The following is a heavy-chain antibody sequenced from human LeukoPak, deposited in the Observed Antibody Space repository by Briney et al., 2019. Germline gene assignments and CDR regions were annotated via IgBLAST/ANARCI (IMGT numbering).Heavy chain of an antibody. CDR1: GFTFRSSA. CDR3: AKMRTSNWFDP. J-gene: IGHJ5*02. V-gene: IGHV3-23*01. Sequence: GGSLRLSCAASGFTFRSSAMSWVRQAPGKGLDCVSAISGSGGSTYYADSVKRRFTISRDNSKTTLYLQMNSLRAQDTAVYYCAKMRTSNWFDPWDQGTLVTVSS. D-gene: IGHD3/OR15-3a*01. CDR2: ISGSGGST.